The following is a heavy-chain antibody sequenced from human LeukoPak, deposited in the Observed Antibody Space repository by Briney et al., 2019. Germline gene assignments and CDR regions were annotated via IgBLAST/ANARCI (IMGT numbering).Heavy chain of an antibody. V-gene: IGHV4-38-2*02. Sequence: SETLSLTCTVSGYSISSGYYWGWIRQPPGKGLEWIGSIYHSGSTYYNPSLKSRVTISVDTSKNQFSLKLSSVAAADTAVYYCARGGFWEPYLSYWGQGTLVTVSS. CDR1: GYSISSGYY. J-gene: IGHJ4*02. CDR3: ARGGFWEPYLSY. D-gene: IGHD3-3*01. CDR2: IYHSGST.